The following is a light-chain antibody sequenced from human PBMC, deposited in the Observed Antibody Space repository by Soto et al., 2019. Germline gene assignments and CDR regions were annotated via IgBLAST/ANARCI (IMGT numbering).Light chain of an antibody. CDR1: QAIRHY. CDR2: DAT. CDR3: QQYYTYPS. J-gene: IGKJ4*01. V-gene: IGKV1-16*02. Sequence: DIQMTQSPSSLSASVGDRVILTCRASQAIRHYLAWFRQKPGTAPESLIYDATSLQGGVPPKFNGTGSGKEFTLTISSLQAEDFATYYCQQYYTYPSFRGGTKVEI.